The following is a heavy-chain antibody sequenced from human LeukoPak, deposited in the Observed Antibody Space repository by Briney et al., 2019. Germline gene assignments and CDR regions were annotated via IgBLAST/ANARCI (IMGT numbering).Heavy chain of an antibody. CDR3: ARDPQALITFGGVNYFDY. Sequence: SVXXSXXASXXTXXSYAXSXXRQAPGQGLEWMGGIIPIFGTANYAQKFQGRVTITADESTSTAYMELSSLRSEDTAVYFCARDPQALITFGGVNYFDYWGQGTLVTVSS. D-gene: IGHD3-16*01. J-gene: IGHJ4*02. CDR2: IIPIFGTA. CDR1: XXTXXSYA. V-gene: IGHV1-69*01.